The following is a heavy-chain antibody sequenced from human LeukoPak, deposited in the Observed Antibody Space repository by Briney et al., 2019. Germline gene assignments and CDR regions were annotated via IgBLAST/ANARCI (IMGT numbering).Heavy chain of an antibody. D-gene: IGHD5-18*01. Sequence: PSETLSLTCTVSGGSISTTSYSWGWIRQPPGKGLEWIGTIYYSGSTYYNPSLKSRVTISVDTSKNQFSLKLSSVTAADTAVYYCARDQGAAMVTTVHFEYWGQGTLVTVSS. V-gene: IGHV4-39*02. CDR2: IYYSGST. CDR3: ARDQGAAMVTTVHFEY. J-gene: IGHJ4*02. CDR1: GGSISTTSYS.